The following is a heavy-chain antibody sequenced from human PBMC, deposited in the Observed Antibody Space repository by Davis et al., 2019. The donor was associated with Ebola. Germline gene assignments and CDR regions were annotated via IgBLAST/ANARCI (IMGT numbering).Heavy chain of an antibody. CDR1: GFTFSSYW. D-gene: IGHD2/OR15-2a*01. Sequence: GGSLRLSCAASGFTFSSYWMSWVRQAPGKGLEWVSSISGDERHINYVDSVKGRFTISRDNAKNSLYLEMNNLRAEDTAVYYCAYLGTFDYWGPGTLVTVSS. J-gene: IGHJ4*02. CDR2: ISGDERHI. CDR3: AYLGTFDY. V-gene: IGHV3-21*01.